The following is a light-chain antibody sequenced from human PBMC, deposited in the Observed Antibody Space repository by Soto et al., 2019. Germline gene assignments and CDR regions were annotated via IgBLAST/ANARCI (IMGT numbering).Light chain of an antibody. Sequence: SVLTQPPSVSSAPGQMVTISCSGSSSNIGKNSVSWYQHFPETAPKLLIHDNNKRPSGIPDRFSASKSGTSATLGITGLQTGDEADYYCGTWDSTLSAFLFGAGTKVTVL. CDR1: SSNIGKNS. CDR3: GTWDSTLSAFL. V-gene: IGLV1-51*01. J-gene: IGLJ2*01. CDR2: DNN.